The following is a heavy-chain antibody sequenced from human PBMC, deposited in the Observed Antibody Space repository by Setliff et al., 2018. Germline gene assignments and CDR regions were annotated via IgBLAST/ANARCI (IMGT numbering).Heavy chain of an antibody. CDR1: GYTFSDYG. J-gene: IGHJ3*02. CDR2: ISPYTGNT. Sequence: GASVKVSCKASGYTFSDYGVSWVRQAPGQGLEWMGWISPYTGNTYSAQRFQGRATLTTDTSASAAYMELRGLRPDDTAIYYCAISSLSICSGGSCPNAFDIWGQGTLVTVSS. D-gene: IGHD2-15*01. CDR3: AISSLSICSGGSCPNAFDI. V-gene: IGHV1-18*01.